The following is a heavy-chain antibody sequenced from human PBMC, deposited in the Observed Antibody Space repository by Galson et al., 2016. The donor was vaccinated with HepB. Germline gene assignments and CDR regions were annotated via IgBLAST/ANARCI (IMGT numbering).Heavy chain of an antibody. CDR2: IKQDGSEK. CDR1: GFTFSSYS. D-gene: IGHD6-19*01. Sequence: SLRLSCAASGFTFSSYSMTWVRQAPGKGLEWVANIKQDGSEKYYVDSVKGRFTISRDNAKNSLYLQMNSLRAEDTAVYYCAKEISVAGVNGLPSDYWGQGTLVTVSS. J-gene: IGHJ4*02. CDR3: AKEISVAGVNGLPSDY. V-gene: IGHV3-7*03.